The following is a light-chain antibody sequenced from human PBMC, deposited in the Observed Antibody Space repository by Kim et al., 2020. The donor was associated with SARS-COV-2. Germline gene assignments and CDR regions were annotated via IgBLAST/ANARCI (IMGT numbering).Light chain of an antibody. J-gene: IGLJ2*01. CDR1: NIGSKN. Sequence: SYELTQPVSVSVALGQTAKITCGGNNIGSKNVHWYQQRPGQAPVVVIYRDTNRPSGTPERFSGSNSGHTATLTISSAPDGDEAEYYWQVWYDSTVFGGGTQLTVL. CDR3: QVWYDSTV. CDR2: RDT. V-gene: IGLV3-9*01.